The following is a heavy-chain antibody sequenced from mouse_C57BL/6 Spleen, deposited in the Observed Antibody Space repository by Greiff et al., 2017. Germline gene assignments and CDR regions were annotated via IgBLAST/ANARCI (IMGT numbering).Heavy chain of an antibody. Sequence: VQLKQSGPELVKPGASVKISCKASGYTFTDYYLNWVKQSHGKSLEWIGDINPNNGGTSYNQKFKGKATLTVDKSSSTAYMELRSLTSEDSAVYYCAEGYGSSWFAYWGQGTLVTVSA. D-gene: IGHD1-1*01. J-gene: IGHJ3*01. V-gene: IGHV1-26*01. CDR1: GYTFTDYY. CDR3: AEGYGSSWFAY. CDR2: INPNNGGT.